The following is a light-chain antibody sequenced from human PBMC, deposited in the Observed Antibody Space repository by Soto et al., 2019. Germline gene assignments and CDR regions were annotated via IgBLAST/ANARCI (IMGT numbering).Light chain of an antibody. CDR2: AAS. CDR3: QQYNNWPPWT. CDR1: QSVSSN. Sequence: EIVMTQSPATLSVSPGERATLSCRASQSVSSNLAWYQQKPDQAPRLLIYAASTRATGIPARFSGSGSGTEFTLTISSLQSEDFAVYYCQQYNNWPPWTFGQGTKVEIK. V-gene: IGKV3-15*01. J-gene: IGKJ1*01.